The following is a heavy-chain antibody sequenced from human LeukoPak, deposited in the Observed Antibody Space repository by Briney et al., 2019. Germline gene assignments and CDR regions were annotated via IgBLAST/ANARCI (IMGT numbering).Heavy chain of an antibody. D-gene: IGHD2-21*02. J-gene: IGHJ4*02. CDR1: GGSFSGNY. CDR2: IHHSGST. CDR3: ARGRRTAVVTDFDY. Sequence: SETLSLTCAVYGGSFSGNYWSWIRQPPGRGLEWLGEIHHSGSTIYNLSLKSRVTVSVDTSKNQLSLKLSSVTAADTAVYYCARGRRTAVVTDFDYWGQGTLVTVSS. V-gene: IGHV4-34*01.